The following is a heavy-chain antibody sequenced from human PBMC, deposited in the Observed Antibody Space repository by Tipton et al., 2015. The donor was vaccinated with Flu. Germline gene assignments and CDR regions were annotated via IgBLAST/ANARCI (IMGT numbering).Heavy chain of an antibody. CDR3: ARFSVRGESDY. CDR1: GGSLSNYF. Sequence: TLSLTCTVSGGSLSNYFWSWIRQPAGKGLEWIGRIYSSGSTNYNPSLKSRVTMSVDTSKNQFSLKMSSVTAADTAVYYCARFSVRGESDYWGQGTLVTVSS. D-gene: IGHD3-10*01. CDR2: IYSSGST. V-gene: IGHV4-4*07. J-gene: IGHJ4*02.